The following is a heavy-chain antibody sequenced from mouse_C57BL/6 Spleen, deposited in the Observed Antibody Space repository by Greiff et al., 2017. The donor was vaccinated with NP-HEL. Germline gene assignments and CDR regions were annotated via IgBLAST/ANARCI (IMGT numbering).Heavy chain of an antibody. CDR3: ARSVYDGYSPFAY. V-gene: IGHV1-18*01. D-gene: IGHD2-3*01. CDR1: GYTFTDYN. CDR2: INPNNGGT. Sequence: VQLQQSGPELVKPGASVKIPCKASGYTFTDYNMDWVKQSHGKSLEWIGDINPNNGGTIYNQKFKGKATLTVDKSSSTAYMELRSLTSEDTAVYYCARSVYDGYSPFAYWGQGTLVTVSA. J-gene: IGHJ3*01.